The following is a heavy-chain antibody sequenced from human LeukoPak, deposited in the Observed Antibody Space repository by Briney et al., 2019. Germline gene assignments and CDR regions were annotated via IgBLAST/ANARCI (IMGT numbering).Heavy chain of an antibody. CDR1: GGSFSGYD. V-gene: IGHV4-34*01. Sequence: PSETLSLTCAVYGGSFSGYDWSWIRQPPGKGLEWIGEINHSGSTNYNPSLKSRVTISVDTSKNQFSLKLSSVTAADTAVYYCARDLGGSYRGPRYFDLWGRGTLVTVSS. D-gene: IGHD1-26*01. CDR2: INHSGST. CDR3: ARDLGGSYRGPRYFDL. J-gene: IGHJ2*01.